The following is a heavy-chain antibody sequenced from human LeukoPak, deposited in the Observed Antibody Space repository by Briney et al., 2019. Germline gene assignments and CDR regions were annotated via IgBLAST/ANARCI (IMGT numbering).Heavy chain of an antibody. D-gene: IGHD2-15*01. CDR1: GGSFSGYY. J-gene: IGHJ5*02. CDR2: MNHSGST. V-gene: IGHV4-34*01. CDR3: ARDLLETQDIVVVVAATQNWFDP. Sequence: SETLSLTCAVYGGSFSGYYWSWIRQPPGKGREWIGEMNHSGSTNYNPSLKSRVTISVDTSKNQFSLKLSSVTAADTAVYYCARDLLETQDIVVVVAATQNWFDPWGQGTLVTVSS.